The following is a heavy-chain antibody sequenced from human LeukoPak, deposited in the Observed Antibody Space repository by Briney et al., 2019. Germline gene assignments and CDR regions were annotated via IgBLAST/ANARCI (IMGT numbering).Heavy chain of an antibody. J-gene: IGHJ4*02. CDR1: GFTFSSYG. CDR2: IWYDGSNK. D-gene: IGHD6-6*01. CDR3: ARDAAPEYSSSSDCLDY. Sequence: PGRSLRLSCAASGFTFSSYGMHWVRQAPGKGLEWVAVIWYDGSNKYYADSVKGRFTISRDNSKNTLYLQMNSLRAEDTAVYYRARDAAPEYSSSSDCLDYWGQGTLVTVSS. V-gene: IGHV3-33*01.